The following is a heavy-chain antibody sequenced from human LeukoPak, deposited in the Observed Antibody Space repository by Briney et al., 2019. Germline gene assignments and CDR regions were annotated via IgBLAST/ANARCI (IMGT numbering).Heavy chain of an antibody. Sequence: SVKVSCKASGGTFSSYAISWVRQAPGQGLEWMGGLIPIFGTANYAQKFQGRVTITADESTCTAYMELSSLRSEDTAVYYCARSSLYSSSWYEPPSLGEDYWGQGTLVTVSS. CDR1: GGTFSSYA. CDR3: ARSSLYSSSWYEPPSLGEDY. D-gene: IGHD6-13*01. J-gene: IGHJ4*02. CDR2: LIPIFGTA. V-gene: IGHV1-69*01.